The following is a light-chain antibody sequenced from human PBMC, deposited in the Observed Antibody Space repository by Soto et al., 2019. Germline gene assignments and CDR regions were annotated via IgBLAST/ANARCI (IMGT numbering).Light chain of an antibody. Sequence: QSVLTQPPSVSGAPGQRVTISCTGSSSNIGAGYDVHWYQQLPGTAPKLLIYGNSNRPSGVPDRFSGSKSGTSASLAITGLQAEDEAYYYWQSHDSSLSGFYVFGTGTKVTVL. CDR2: GNS. CDR1: SSNIGAGYD. V-gene: IGLV1-40*01. CDR3: QSHDSSLSGFYV. J-gene: IGLJ1*01.